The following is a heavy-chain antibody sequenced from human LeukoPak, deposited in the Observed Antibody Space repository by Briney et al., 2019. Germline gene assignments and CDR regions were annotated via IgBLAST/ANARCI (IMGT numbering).Heavy chain of an antibody. CDR1: GGSFSGYY. V-gene: IGHV4-34*01. Sequence: SETLSLTCAVYGGSFSGYYWSWIRQPPGKGREWVGEINHSGSTNYNPALKSRVTISVDTSKNQFSLKLSSVTAADTAVYYCARDRAMTTVTTYYYYMDVWGKGTTVTVSS. J-gene: IGHJ6*03. CDR2: INHSGST. CDR3: ARDRAMTTVTTYYYYMDV. D-gene: IGHD4-17*01.